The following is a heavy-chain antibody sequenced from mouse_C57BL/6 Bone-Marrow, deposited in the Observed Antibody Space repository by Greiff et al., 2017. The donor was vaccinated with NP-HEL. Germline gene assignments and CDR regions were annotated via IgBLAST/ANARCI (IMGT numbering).Heavy chain of an antibody. J-gene: IGHJ2*01. D-gene: IGHD2-2*01. CDR3: ARGEVSTMVTTGGFDY. CDR1: GYTFTSYW. V-gene: IGHV1-61*01. Sequence: VQLQQPGAELVRPGSSVKLSCKASGYTFTSYWMDWVKQRPGQGLEWIGNIYPSDSETHYNQKFKDKATLTVDKSSSTAYMQLSSLTSEDSAVYYCARGEVSTMVTTGGFDYWGQGTTLTVSS. CDR2: IYPSDSET.